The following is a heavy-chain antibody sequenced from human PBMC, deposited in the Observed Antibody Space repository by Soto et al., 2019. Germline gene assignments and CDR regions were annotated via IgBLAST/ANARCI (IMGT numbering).Heavy chain of an antibody. CDR1: NGSISSTTYF. V-gene: IGHV4-39*01. Sequence: PSETLSLTCTVSNGSISSTTYFWGWIRQPPGKGLEWIGSISYSGSTFYNPSLKSRVTISVGTSKNQFSLKLSSMTAADTAVYYCARHYYGSGSYLPTFDYWGQGTLVTVSS. D-gene: IGHD3-10*01. CDR3: ARHYYGSGSYLPTFDY. J-gene: IGHJ4*02. CDR2: ISYSGST.